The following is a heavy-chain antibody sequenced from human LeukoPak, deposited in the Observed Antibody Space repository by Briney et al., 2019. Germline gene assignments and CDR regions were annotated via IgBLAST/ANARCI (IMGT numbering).Heavy chain of an antibody. CDR3: ARLIAANPQLDC. CDR2: IYQSGDT. CDR1: GGSITSGGYY. J-gene: IGHJ4*02. Sequence: TLSLTCTVSGGSITSGGYYWSWIRQPPGKDLEWIGYIYQSGDTYSNPSLKSRATVSMDRPRNLFSLNLRSVTAADTAVYYCARLIAANPQLDCWGQGTLVTVSS. D-gene: IGHD6-13*01. V-gene: IGHV4-30-2*01.